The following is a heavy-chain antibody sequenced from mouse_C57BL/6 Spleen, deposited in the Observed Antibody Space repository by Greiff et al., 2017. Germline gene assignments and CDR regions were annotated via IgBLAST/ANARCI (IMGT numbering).Heavy chain of an antibody. D-gene: IGHD1-1*01. CDR3: ARPAFYGSSPQAGFAY. J-gene: IGHJ3*01. V-gene: IGHV1-9*01. CDR2: ILPGSGST. Sequence: ESGAELMKPGASVKLSCKATGYTFTGYWIEWVKQRPGHGLEWIGEILPGSGSTNYNEKFKGKATFTADTSSNTAYMQLSSLTTEDSAIYYCARPAFYGSSPQAGFAYWGQGTLVTVSA. CDR1: GYTFTGYW.